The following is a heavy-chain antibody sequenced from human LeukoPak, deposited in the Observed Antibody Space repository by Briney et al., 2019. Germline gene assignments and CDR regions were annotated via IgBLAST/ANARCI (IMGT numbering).Heavy chain of an antibody. CDR3: ARLNDILTRGWFDP. V-gene: IGHV5-51*01. D-gene: IGHD3-9*01. Sequence: GESLKISCKGSGYSFTSYWIGWVRQMPGEGLEWMGIIYPGDSDTRYSPSVQGQVTISADKSISTAYLQWSSLKASDTAMYYCARLNDILTRGWFDPWGQGTLVTVSS. CDR1: GYSFTSYW. CDR2: IYPGDSDT. J-gene: IGHJ5*02.